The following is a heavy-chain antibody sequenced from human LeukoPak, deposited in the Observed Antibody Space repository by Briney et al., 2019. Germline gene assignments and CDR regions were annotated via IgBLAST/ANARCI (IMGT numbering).Heavy chain of an antibody. CDR1: GFTFSSYA. CDR2: ISGSGGST. J-gene: IGHJ1*01. CDR3: AKDRSDSSGYYTEYFQH. Sequence: GGSLRLSCVASGFTFSSYAMSWVRQAPGKGLEWVSAISGSGGSTYYADSVKGRFTISRDNSKNTLYLQMSSLRAEDTAVYYCAKDRSDSSGYYTEYFQHWGQGTLVTVSS. D-gene: IGHD3-22*01. V-gene: IGHV3-23*01.